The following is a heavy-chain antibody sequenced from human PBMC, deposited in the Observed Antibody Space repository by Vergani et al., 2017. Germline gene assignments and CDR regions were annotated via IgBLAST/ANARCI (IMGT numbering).Heavy chain of an antibody. J-gene: IGHJ6*03. V-gene: IGHV4-59*08. CDR2: IYYSGST. CDR3: ARTYDYIWGSYRYTDYYYYMDV. Sequence: QVRLQESGPGLVKPSETLSLTCTVSGGSISSYYWSWIRQPPGKGLEWIGYIYYSGSTNYNPSLKSRVTISVDTSKNQFSLKLSSVTAADTAVYYCARTYDYIWGSYRYTDYYYYMDVWGKGTTVTVSS. D-gene: IGHD3-16*02. CDR1: GGSISSYY.